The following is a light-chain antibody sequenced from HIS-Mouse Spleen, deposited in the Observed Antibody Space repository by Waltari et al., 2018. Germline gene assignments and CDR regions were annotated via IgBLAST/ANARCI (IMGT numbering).Light chain of an antibody. V-gene: IGLV3-10*01. CDR1: ALPKKY. CDR2: EDS. J-gene: IGLJ3*02. Sequence: SYELTQPPSVSVSPGQTARITCSGDALPKKYAYWYKQKSGQAPVLVIYEDSNRPSGIPERFSGSSSGTMATLTISGAQVEDEADYYCYSTDSSGNHRRVFGGGTKLTVL. CDR3: YSTDSSGNHRRV.